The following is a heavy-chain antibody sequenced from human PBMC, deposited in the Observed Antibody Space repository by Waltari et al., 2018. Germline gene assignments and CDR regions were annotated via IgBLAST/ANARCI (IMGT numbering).Heavy chain of an antibody. Sequence: QVQLQQSGPGLVKPSETLSLTCTVSGGSISPYYWTWIRQSPGQGLEWIGYIYYSGFANHSPPLKGRVTISLDTSNSRFSLSLNSVTAADTAVYYCARTQRYCSGGSCYPYYFDSWGQGTQVTVSS. CDR3: ARTQRYCSGGSCYPYYFDS. V-gene: IGHV4-59*01. D-gene: IGHD2-15*01. CDR2: IYYSGFA. J-gene: IGHJ4*02. CDR1: GGSISPYY.